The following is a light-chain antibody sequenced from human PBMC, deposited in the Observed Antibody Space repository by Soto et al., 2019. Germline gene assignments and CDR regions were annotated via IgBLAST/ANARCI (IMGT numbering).Light chain of an antibody. CDR2: GAS. Sequence: IVLTQSPATLSFSPGERATLSCRASQSVSNYLAWYQQKPGQAPRLLIYGASNRATGIPARFSGSGSGTDFSLTISSLEPEDSAVYYCQQRSNWPSISFGQGTRLEI. CDR1: QSVSNY. J-gene: IGKJ5*01. CDR3: QQRSNWPSIS. V-gene: IGKV3-11*01.